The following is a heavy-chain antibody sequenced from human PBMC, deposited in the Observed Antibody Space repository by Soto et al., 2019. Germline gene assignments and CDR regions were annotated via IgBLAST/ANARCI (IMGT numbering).Heavy chain of an antibody. CDR3: ARRAATKILVLMYDALEI. CDR2: IIPVFGTA. Sequence: QVQLVQSGAEVKKPGSSVKVSCKASGATLDTFINFGVTWVRRAPGQGLEWMGGIIPVFGTAHYAQKFQGXLXXXAXXSTRTAYMELSSLRSEDTAVYYCARRAATKILVLMYDALEIWGQGTMVTVSS. D-gene: IGHD5-12*01. V-gene: IGHV1-69*12. CDR1: GATLDTFINFG. J-gene: IGHJ3*02.